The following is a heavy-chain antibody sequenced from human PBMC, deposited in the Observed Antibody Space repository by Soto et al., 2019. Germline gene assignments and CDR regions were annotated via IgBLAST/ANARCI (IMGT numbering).Heavy chain of an antibody. V-gene: IGHV1-69*01. CDR1: GGTFSSYA. J-gene: IGHJ6*02. CDR2: IIPIVGSA. D-gene: IGHD2-2*01. Sequence: QVQLVQSGAGVKKPGSSVKVSCKASGGTFSSYAISWVRQAPGQGLEWMGGIIPIVGSANYAQKFQGRVTITADESTSTAYMELSSLRSEDTAVYYCARSQGSSTSLEIYYYYYYGMDVWGQGTTVTVSS. CDR3: ARSQGSSTSLEIYYYYYYGMDV.